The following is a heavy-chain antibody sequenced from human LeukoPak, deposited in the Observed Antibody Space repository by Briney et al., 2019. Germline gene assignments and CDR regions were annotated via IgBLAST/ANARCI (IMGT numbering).Heavy chain of an antibody. D-gene: IGHD3-16*02. J-gene: IGHJ4*02. CDR1: GYSFTSYW. CDR3: ATSFLGELSSFDY. V-gene: IGHV5-51*01. Sequence: GESLKISCKGSGYSFTSYWIGWVRQMPGKGLEWMGIIYPGDSDTRYSPSFQGQVTISADKSISTAYLQWSSLKASDTAMHYCATSFLGELSSFDYWGQGTLVTVSS. CDR2: IYPGDSDT.